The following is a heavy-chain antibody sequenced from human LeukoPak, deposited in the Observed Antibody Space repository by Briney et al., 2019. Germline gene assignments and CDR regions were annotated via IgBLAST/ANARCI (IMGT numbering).Heavy chain of an antibody. Sequence: SETLSLTCTVSGYSISSDYYWGWIRQPPGKGLEWIGSLYRSGSTYYNPSLKSRVTISLDTSENQFSLKLSSVTAADTAVYYCARDSRIAVAGFYYFDYWGQGTLVTVSS. CDR2: LYRSGST. CDR1: GYSISSDYY. V-gene: IGHV4-38-2*02. D-gene: IGHD6-19*01. J-gene: IGHJ4*02. CDR3: ARDSRIAVAGFYYFDY.